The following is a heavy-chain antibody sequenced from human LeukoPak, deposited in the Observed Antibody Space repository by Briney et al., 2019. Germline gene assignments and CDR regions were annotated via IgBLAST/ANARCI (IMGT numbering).Heavy chain of an antibody. Sequence: GRSLRLSCAASGFTFSSCGIHWVRQAPGKGLEWVAVIWYDGSNKYYADSVKGRFTISRDNSKNTLYLQMNSLRAEDTAVYYCARGGNYYGSSGWFDPWGQGTLVTVSS. J-gene: IGHJ5*02. D-gene: IGHD3-10*01. V-gene: IGHV3-33*01. CDR3: ARGGNYYGSSGWFDP. CDR2: IWYDGSNK. CDR1: GFTFSSCG.